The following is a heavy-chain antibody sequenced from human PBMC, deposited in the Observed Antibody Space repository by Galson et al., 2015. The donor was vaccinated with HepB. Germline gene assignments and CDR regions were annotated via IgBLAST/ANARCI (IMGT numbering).Heavy chain of an antibody. CDR1: GFTFSAFA. CDR2: IGGNGASS. Sequence: SLRLSCAASGFTFSAFAMHWVRQAPVKGLEFVSGIGGNGASSYYADSVKGRSTFSRDNSKNTLYLELHSLTPDDTAVYYCVKDRERGIQLWFHRGFADYWGQGTPVTVSS. J-gene: IGHJ4*02. D-gene: IGHD5-18*01. CDR3: VKDRERGIQLWFHRGFADY. V-gene: IGHV3-64D*06.